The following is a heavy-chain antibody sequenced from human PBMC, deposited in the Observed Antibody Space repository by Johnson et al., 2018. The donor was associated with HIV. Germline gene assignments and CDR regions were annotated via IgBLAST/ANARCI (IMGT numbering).Heavy chain of an antibody. CDR3: ATGDSSSSRDLAN. CDR1: GFPFSSYG. CDR2: ISYDGSNK. J-gene: IGHJ3*01. Sequence: QVQLVESGGGVVQPGRSLRLSCAASGFPFSSYGMHWVRQAPGKGLEWVAVISYDGSNKYYADSVKGRFTISRDNSKNTLYLQMNSLRAEDTAVYYCATGDSSSSRDLANWGQGTMVTVSS. D-gene: IGHD6-6*01. V-gene: IGHV3-30*03.